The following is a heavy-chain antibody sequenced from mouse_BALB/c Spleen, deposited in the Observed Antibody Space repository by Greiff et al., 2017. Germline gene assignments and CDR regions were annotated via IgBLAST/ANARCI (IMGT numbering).Heavy chain of an antibody. CDR2: ISSGSSTI. V-gene: IGHV5-17*02. Sequence: EVQLVESGGGLVQPGGSRKLSCAASGFTFSSFGMHWVRQAPEKGLEWVAYISSGSSTIYYADTVKGRFTISRDNPKNTLFLQMTSLRSEDTAMYYCAREGDMDYWGQGTSVTVSS. CDR3: AREGDMDY. CDR1: GFTFSSFG. J-gene: IGHJ4*01.